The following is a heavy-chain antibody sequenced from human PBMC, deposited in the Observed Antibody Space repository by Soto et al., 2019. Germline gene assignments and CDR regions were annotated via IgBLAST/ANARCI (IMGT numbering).Heavy chain of an antibody. Sequence: PSETLSLTCTVSGGSISSYYWSWIRQPPGKGLEWIGYIYYSGSTNYNPSLKSRVTISVDTSKNQFSLKLSSVTAADTAVYYCARDRGVPAASYYYYMDVWGKGTTVTVSS. CDR3: ARDRGVPAASYYYYMDV. CDR1: GGSISSYY. CDR2: IYYSGST. J-gene: IGHJ6*03. V-gene: IGHV4-59*01. D-gene: IGHD2-2*01.